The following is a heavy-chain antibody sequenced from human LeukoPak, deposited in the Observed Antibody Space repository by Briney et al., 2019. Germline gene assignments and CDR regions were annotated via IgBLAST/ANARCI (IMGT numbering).Heavy chain of an antibody. J-gene: IGHJ4*02. CDR3: TRAEIAVAGPFDY. V-gene: IGHV3-74*01. CDR2: INHDGSAA. Sequence: QPGGSLRLSCAASGFTFSSYAMHWVRQAPGKGLVWVSRINHDGSAATYADSVEGRFTISRDNAKNTLYLQMNSLRAEDTAIYYCTRAEIAVAGPFDYWGQGTLVTVSS. D-gene: IGHD6-19*01. CDR1: GFTFSSYA.